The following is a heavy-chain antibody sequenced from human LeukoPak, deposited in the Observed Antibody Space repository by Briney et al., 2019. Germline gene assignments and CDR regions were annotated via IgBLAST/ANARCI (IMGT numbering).Heavy chain of an antibody. D-gene: IGHD4-11*01. CDR2: IYYSGST. V-gene: IGHV4-59*01. CDR1: GGSISSYY. J-gene: IGHJ6*03. Sequence: PSETLSLTCTVSGGSISSYYWSWIRQPPGKGLEWIGYIYYSGSTNYNPSLKSRVTISVDTSKNQFSLKLSSVTAADTAVHYCASTYRHYYYYMDVWGKGTTVTVSS. CDR3: ASTYRHYYYYMDV.